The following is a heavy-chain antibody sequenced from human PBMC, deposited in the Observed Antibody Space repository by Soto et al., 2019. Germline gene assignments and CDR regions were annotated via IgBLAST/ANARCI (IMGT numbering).Heavy chain of an antibody. Sequence: PSETLSLTCTVSGGSVSSGIYYWSWIGQPPGKGLEWIGYIYYSGSTNYNPSLKSRVTISVDTSKNQFSLKLSSVTAADTAVYYCARAESGAARKMSYWFDPWGQGTLVTVSS. J-gene: IGHJ5*02. CDR2: IYYSGST. V-gene: IGHV4-61*01. CDR1: GGSVSSGIYY. D-gene: IGHD6-6*01. CDR3: ARAESGAARKMSYWFDP.